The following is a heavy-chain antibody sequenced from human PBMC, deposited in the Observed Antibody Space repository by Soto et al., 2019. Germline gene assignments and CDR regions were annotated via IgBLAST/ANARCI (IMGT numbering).Heavy chain of an antibody. CDR2: IKQDGSEK. CDR1: GFTLSSYW. J-gene: IGHJ6*02. V-gene: IGHV3-7*03. D-gene: IGHD6-13*01. CDR3: VAAGTTGYYYYGMDV. Sequence: GGSLRLSCAASGFTLSSYWMSWVRQAPGKGLEWVANIKQDGSEKYYVDSVKGRFTISRDNAKNSLYLQMNSLRAEDTAVYYCVAAGTTGYYYYGMDVCGQGTTVTVS.